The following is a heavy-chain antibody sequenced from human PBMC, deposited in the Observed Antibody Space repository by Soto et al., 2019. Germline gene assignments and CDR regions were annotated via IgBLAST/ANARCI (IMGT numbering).Heavy chain of an antibody. Sequence: SETLSLTCAVYGGSFSGYYWSWIRQPPGKGLEWIGEINHSGSTNYNPSLKSRVTISVDTSKNQFSLKLSSVTAADTAVYYCARAEDIVVVPAASRGGFDYWGQGTLVTVSS. CDR3: ARAEDIVVVPAASRGGFDY. V-gene: IGHV4-34*01. J-gene: IGHJ4*02. CDR2: INHSGST. CDR1: GGSFSGYY. D-gene: IGHD2-2*01.